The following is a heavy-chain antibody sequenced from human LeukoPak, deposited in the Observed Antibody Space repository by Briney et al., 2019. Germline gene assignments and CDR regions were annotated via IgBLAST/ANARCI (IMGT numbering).Heavy chain of an antibody. CDR3: AREHSSSPGKVFDY. CDR2: INPNSGGT. D-gene: IGHD6-6*01. Sequence: ASVKVSCKASGYTFPGYYMHWVRQAPGQGLEWMGWINPNSGGTNYAQKFQGRVTMTRDTSISTAYMELSRLRSGDTAVYYCAREHSSSPGKVFDYWGQGTLVTVSS. V-gene: IGHV1-2*02. CDR1: GYTFPGYY. J-gene: IGHJ4*02.